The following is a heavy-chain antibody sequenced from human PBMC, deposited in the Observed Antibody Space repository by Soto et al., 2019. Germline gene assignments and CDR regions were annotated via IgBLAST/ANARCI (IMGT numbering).Heavy chain of an antibody. V-gene: IGHV4-39*01. CDR3: ARHRAVTTPLPQYFDY. D-gene: IGHD4-17*01. CDR2: IYYSGST. Sequence: SETLSLTCTVSGGSISSSSYYWGWIRQPPGKGLEWIGSIYYSGSTYYNPSLKSRVTISVDTSKNQFSLKLSSVTAADTAVYYCARHRAVTTPLPQYFDYWGQGTLVTVSS. J-gene: IGHJ4*02. CDR1: GGSISSSSYY.